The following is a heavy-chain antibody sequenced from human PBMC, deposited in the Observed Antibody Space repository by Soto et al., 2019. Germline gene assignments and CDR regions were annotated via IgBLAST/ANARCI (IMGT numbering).Heavy chain of an antibody. V-gene: IGHV1-24*01. CDR1: GNTLVDLS. D-gene: IGHD3-3*01. J-gene: IGHJ4*03. CDR2: FDSEDGET. Sequence: ASVKVSCKVSGNTLVDLSMHWVRQAPGKGLEWMGGFDSEDGETIYAQNFQGRLSMADDTSADAAYMELSSLRSEDTAVYYCAKKEVTIGLDGFELWGQGTLVTVSS. CDR3: AKKEVTIGLDGFEL.